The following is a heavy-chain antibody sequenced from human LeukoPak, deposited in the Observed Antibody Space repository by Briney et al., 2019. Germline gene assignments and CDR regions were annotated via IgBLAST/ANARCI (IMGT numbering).Heavy chain of an antibody. CDR3: AKGLGAAGGKFDC. V-gene: IGHV3-23*01. CDR1: GFTFSSYA. D-gene: IGHD6-13*01. J-gene: IGHJ4*02. CDR2: INGNGGDT. Sequence: GGSLRLSCAASGFTFSSYAMGWIRQAPGKGLDWVSTINGNGGDTYYADSVKGRFTISRDNSKNTLYLQMNSLRVQDTAVYYCAKGLGAAGGKFDCWGQGTLVTVSS.